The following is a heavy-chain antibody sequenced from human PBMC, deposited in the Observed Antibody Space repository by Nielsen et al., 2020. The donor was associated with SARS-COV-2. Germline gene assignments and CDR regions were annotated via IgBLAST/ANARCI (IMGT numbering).Heavy chain of an antibody. D-gene: IGHD3-10*01. Sequence: GGSLRLSCAASGFTVSSNYMSWVRQALGKGLEWVSVIYSGGSTYYADSVKGRFTISRDNSKNTLYLQMNSLRAEDTAVYYCATRLLWFGESISWGQGTLVTVSS. CDR3: ATRLLWFGESIS. CDR2: IYSGGST. CDR1: GFTVSSNY. V-gene: IGHV3-53*01. J-gene: IGHJ4*02.